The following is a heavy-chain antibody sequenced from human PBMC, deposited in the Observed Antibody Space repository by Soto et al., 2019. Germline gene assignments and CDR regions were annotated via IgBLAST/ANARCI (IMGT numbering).Heavy chain of an antibody. J-gene: IGHJ4*02. V-gene: IGHV1-69*06. Sequence: QVQLVQSGAEVKKPGSSVKVSCKASGGTFSNYAISWVRQTPGQGLEWMGGIIPIFGRPTYAQKFQGRFTITADKSTSTAYMELSSLRSEATALYYCARAYHVSMGYFYYYFDYWGPGTLVTFS. CDR2: IIPIFGRP. CDR1: GGTFSNYA. CDR3: ARAYHVSMGYFYYYFDY. D-gene: IGHD3-22*01.